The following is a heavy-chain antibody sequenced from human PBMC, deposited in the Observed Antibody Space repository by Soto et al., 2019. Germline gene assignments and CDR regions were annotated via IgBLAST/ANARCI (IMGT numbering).Heavy chain of an antibody. J-gene: IGHJ4*02. Sequence: EVQLVESGGGLVQPGGSLRLSCAASGFTVSSNYMSWVRQAPGKGLEWVSILYSGSRTFYPDSVKGRFTISRDNSKNTLYMKMNSLRGEDTAVYYCASSLTYATFDYWGQGTLVTVSS. CDR2: LYSGSRT. V-gene: IGHV3-66*01. D-gene: IGHD2-2*01. CDR3: ASSLTYATFDY. CDR1: GFTVSSNY.